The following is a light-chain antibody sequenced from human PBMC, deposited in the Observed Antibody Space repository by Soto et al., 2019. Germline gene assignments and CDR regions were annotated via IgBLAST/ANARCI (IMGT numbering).Light chain of an antibody. Sequence: IQMTQSPSTLSASVGDRVTITCRASQSISNRLAWYQQTPGKAPKLLIFKASTSQSGVPSSFSGSGSGTEFTLTISSLQPGDFATYYCQQYDNYPLTFGQGTKV. V-gene: IGKV1-5*03. J-gene: IGKJ1*01. CDR2: KAS. CDR3: QQYDNYPLT. CDR1: QSISNR.